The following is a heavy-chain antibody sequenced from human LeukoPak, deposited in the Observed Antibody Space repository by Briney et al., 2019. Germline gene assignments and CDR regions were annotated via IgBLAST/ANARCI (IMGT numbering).Heavy chain of an antibody. D-gene: IGHD1-26*01. J-gene: IGHJ5*02. CDR3: ARDRVGAINWFDP. CDR2: ISSSGSTI. V-gene: IGHV3-48*03. Sequence: GGSLRLSCAASGFTFSSYEMNWGRQAPGWGLEWVSYISSSGSTIYYADAVKGRFTISRDNAKNSRYLQMNSLRAEDTAVYYCARDRVGAINWFDPWGQGNLVTVSS. CDR1: GFTFSSYE.